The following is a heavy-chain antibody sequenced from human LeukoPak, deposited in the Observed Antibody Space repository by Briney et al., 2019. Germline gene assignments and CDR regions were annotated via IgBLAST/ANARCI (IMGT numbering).Heavy chain of an antibody. CDR1: GFTFSSYW. V-gene: IGHV3-74*01. D-gene: IGHD2-15*01. CDR3: ARDIGYSPFDY. Sequence: PGGSLRLSCAASGFTFSSYWMHWVRQAPGKGLVYVSRINSDGTSTSYADSVKGRFTISRDNAKNTLYLLMNSLRAEDTDVYYCARDIGYSPFDYWGQGTLVTVSS. J-gene: IGHJ4*02. CDR2: INSDGTST.